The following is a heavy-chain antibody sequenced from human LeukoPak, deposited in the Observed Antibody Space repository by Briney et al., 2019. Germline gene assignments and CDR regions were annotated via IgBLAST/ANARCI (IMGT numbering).Heavy chain of an antibody. CDR1: GYSLTSYP. V-gene: IGHV7-4-1*02. CDR3: ARDPSGGGSASDY. CDR2: INTETQKP. D-gene: IGHD1-26*01. J-gene: IGHJ4*02. Sequence: ASVKVSCKASGYSLTSYPVKWVRQAPGRGLEWMGWINTETQKPTYAQGFTGRFVFSLDTSLSTAYLQISNLKAEDTAIYYCARDPSGGGSASDYWGQGTLVTVSP.